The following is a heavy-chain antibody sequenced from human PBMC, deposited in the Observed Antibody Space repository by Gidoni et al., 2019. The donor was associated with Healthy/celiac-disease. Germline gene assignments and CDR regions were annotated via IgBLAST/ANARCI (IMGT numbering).Heavy chain of an antibody. CDR1: GFTFGDYA. Sequence: EVQLVESGGGLVQPGRSLRLSCTASGFTFGDYAMSWVRQAPGKGLEWVGFIRSKAYGGTTEYAASVKGRFTISRDDSKSIAYLQMNSLKTEDTAVYYCTRDYDHQWLVRGFDYWGQGTLVTVSS. D-gene: IGHD6-19*01. CDR2: IRSKAYGGTT. CDR3: TRDYDHQWLVRGFDY. V-gene: IGHV3-49*04. J-gene: IGHJ4*02.